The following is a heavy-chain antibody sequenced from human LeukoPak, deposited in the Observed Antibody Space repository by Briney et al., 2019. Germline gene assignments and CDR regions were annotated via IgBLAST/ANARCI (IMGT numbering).Heavy chain of an antibody. V-gene: IGHV3-30*04. CDR1: GFTFSSYA. CDR2: ISYDGSNK. J-gene: IGHJ3*02. D-gene: IGHD3-22*01. Sequence: GGSLRLSCAASGFTFSSYAMHWVRQAPGKGLEWVAVISYDGSNKYYADSVKGRFTISRDNSKNTLYLQMNSLRAEDTAVYYCAKDRAPYYYDSSGYYWLDAFDIWGQGTMVTVSS. CDR3: AKDRAPYYYDSSGYYWLDAFDI.